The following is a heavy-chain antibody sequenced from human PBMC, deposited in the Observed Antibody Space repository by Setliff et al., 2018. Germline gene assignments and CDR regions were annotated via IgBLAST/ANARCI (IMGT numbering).Heavy chain of an antibody. Sequence: SETLSLTCAVSGASISSDNWWSWVRQPPGKGLEWIGEIYHTENTNYNPSLKSRVTISIDKFRHQFSLKLTSVTAADTAVYYCARTPRGVNSAFDIWGQGTMVTVSS. D-gene: IGHD1-20*01. CDR1: GASISSDNW. V-gene: IGHV4-4*02. CDR3: ARTPRGVNSAFDI. CDR2: IYHTENT. J-gene: IGHJ3*02.